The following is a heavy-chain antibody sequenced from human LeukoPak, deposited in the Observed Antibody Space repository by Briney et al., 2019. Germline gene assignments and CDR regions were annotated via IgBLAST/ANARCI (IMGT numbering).Heavy chain of an antibody. CDR2: IHSGGST. CDR3: ARGKGGSSPFDH. D-gene: IGHD1-26*01. Sequence: GGSLRLSCVASGFTVSTDYMSWVRQAPGKGLEWVSLIHSGGSTYYADSVKGRFTISRDSSKNTLYLQMNSLRAEDTAVYYCARGKGGSSPFDHWGQGTPVTVSS. J-gene: IGHJ4*02. CDR1: GFTVSTDY. V-gene: IGHV3-66*01.